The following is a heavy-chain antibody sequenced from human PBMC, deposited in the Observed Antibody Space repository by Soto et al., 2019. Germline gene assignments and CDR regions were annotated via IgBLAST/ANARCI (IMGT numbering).Heavy chain of an antibody. CDR2: TSYDGNNK. Sequence: QLQLVESGGGVVQPGTSLRLSCAASGFRFKSFVMHWVRQAPGKGLDWVAFTSYDGNNKDYGDSVKGRFTVSRDNSQNTLHLQMDFLRPEDTALYYCARWGTTGGFHLWGQGTLVSASS. V-gene: IGHV3-30*19. CDR3: ARWGTTGGFHL. CDR1: GFRFKSFV. J-gene: IGHJ5*02. D-gene: IGHD3-16*01.